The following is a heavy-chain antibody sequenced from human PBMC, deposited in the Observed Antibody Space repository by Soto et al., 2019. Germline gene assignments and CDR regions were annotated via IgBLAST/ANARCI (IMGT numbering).Heavy chain of an antibody. CDR2: IYSSGST. CDR1: GGSISNYY. D-gene: IGHD5-18*01. CDR3: ARDHPHSYGVYYFDY. Sequence: SETLSLTCTVSGGSISNYYWNWIWQSPGKGLEWIGYIYSSGSTHYNPSLQNRVTISIDTSKNQVSLNVNSVTAADTAVYYCARDHPHSYGVYYFDYWGQGTPVTVS. J-gene: IGHJ4*02. V-gene: IGHV4-59*01.